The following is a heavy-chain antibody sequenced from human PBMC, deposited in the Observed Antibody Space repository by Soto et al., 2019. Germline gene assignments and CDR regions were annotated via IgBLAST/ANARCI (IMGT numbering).Heavy chain of an antibody. J-gene: IGHJ2*01. CDR1: GFTFDDYA. Sequence: EVPLVESGGGLVQPGRSLRLSCAASGFTFDDYAMHWVRQAPGKGLEWVSGISWNSGSIGYADSVKGRFTISRDNAKNSLYLQMNSLRAEDTALYYCAKDGGQWLGNWYFDLWGRGTLVTVSS. CDR2: ISWNSGSI. D-gene: IGHD6-19*01. CDR3: AKDGGQWLGNWYFDL. V-gene: IGHV3-9*01.